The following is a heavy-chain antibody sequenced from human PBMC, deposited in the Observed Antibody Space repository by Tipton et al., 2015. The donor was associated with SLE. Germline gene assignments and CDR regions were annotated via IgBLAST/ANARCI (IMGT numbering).Heavy chain of an antibody. Sequence: TLSLTCTVSGGSISSGGYYWSWIRQHPGKGLEWIGYIYYSGSTYYNPSLKSRVTISVDTSKNQFSLKLSSVTAADTAVYYCARAGTLGYCSGGSCQRFDYWGQGTLVTVSS. CDR2: IYYSGST. D-gene: IGHD2-15*01. CDR3: ARAGTLGYCSGGSCQRFDY. J-gene: IGHJ4*02. CDR1: GGSISSGGYY. V-gene: IGHV4-31*03.